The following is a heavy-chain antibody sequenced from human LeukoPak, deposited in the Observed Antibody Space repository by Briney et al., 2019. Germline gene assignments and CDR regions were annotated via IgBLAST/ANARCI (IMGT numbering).Heavy chain of an antibody. CDR2: IYYSGST. V-gene: IGHV4-39*01. CDR1: GGSISSSSYY. CDR3: ARLALPDYYDSSGYSFDY. D-gene: IGHD3-22*01. Sequence: PSETLSLTCTVSGGSISSSSYYWGWTRQPPGKGLGWIGSIYYSGSTYYNPSLKSRVTISVDTSKNQFSLKLSSVTAADTAVYYCARLALPDYYDSSGYSFDYWGQGTLVTVSS. J-gene: IGHJ4*02.